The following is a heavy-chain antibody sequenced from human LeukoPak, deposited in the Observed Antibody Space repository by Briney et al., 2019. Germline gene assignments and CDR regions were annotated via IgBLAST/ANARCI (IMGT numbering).Heavy chain of an antibody. V-gene: IGHV7-4-1*01. D-gene: IGHD2-15*01. CDR3: ARGPSGCSGGSCYHDY. Sequence: ASVKVSCKASGYSFTNYAMNWVRQAPGQGLEWMGWINTNTGTATSAQGFSGRFVFSLDTSVSTAFLQIGSLKAEDTAVYYCARGPSGCSGGSCYHDYWGQGTLVTVSS. CDR2: INTNTGTA. J-gene: IGHJ4*02. CDR1: GYSFTNYA.